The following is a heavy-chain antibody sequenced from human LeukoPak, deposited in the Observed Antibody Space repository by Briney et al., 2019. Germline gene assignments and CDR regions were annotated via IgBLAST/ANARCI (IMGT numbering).Heavy chain of an antibody. CDR2: IYSGGST. D-gene: IGHD3-16*01. Sequence: GGSLRLSCAASGFTVSSNYMSWVRQAPGKGLEWVSVIYSGGSTYYADSVKGRFTISRDNSKNTLYLQMNSLRAEDTAVYYCARAGLYDPDAFDIWGQGTMVTVTS. CDR3: ARAGLYDPDAFDI. V-gene: IGHV3-53*01. J-gene: IGHJ3*02. CDR1: GFTVSSNY.